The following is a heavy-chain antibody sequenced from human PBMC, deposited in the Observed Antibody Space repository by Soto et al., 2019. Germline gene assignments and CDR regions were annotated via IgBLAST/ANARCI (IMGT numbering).Heavy chain of an antibody. CDR3: ARDPPLSVLVVVATDDF. D-gene: IGHD2-21*01. V-gene: IGHV3-21*02. CDR1: GFTFTNHN. Sequence: EVQLVESGGGLVKPGGSLRLSCAASGFTFTNHNMNWARQAPGKGLEWVSSISSSSSFRNYADSVKGRFSISRDNDKNLVYLQMDSLRAEDTAVYYCARDPPLSVLVVVATDDFWGQGTLVTVSS. J-gene: IGHJ4*02. CDR2: ISSSSSFR.